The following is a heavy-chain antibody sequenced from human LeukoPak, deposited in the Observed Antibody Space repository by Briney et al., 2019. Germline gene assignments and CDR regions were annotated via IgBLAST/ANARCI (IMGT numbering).Heavy chain of an antibody. Sequence: PSETLSLTCTVSGGSISSYYWSWIRQPAGKGLEWIGRIYTSGSTNYNPSLKSRVTMSVDTSKNQFSLKLSSVAAADTAVYYGARIRRKPVNSSGWYYFDYWGQGTLVTVSS. CDR1: GGSISSYY. V-gene: IGHV4-4*07. J-gene: IGHJ4*02. D-gene: IGHD6-19*01. CDR3: ARIRRKPVNSSGWYYFDY. CDR2: IYTSGST.